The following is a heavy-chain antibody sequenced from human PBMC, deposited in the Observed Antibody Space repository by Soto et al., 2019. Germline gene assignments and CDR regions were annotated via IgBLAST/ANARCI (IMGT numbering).Heavy chain of an antibody. CDR2: ILNDDRT. Sequence: DVQLVESGGGLVQPGGSLTLSCAASGFAVSSNHMTWVRLAPGKGLEWLSVILNDDRTFYADSVKGRFIISRDNSENTLYLHSNSLRDEDTAVYYCATGVNYRPILGWGQGTLVTVSS. D-gene: IGHD3-16*01. J-gene: IGHJ4*02. V-gene: IGHV3-66*01. CDR1: GFAVSSNH. CDR3: ATGVNYRPILG.